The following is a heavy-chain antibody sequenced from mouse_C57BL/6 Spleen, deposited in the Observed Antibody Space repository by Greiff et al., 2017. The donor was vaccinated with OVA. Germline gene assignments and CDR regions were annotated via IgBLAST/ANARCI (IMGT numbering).Heavy chain of an antibody. CDR1: GFTFSSYA. V-gene: IGHV5-4*01. CDR2: ISDGGSYT. D-gene: IGHD2-4*01. J-gene: IGHJ3*01. Sequence: EVKLVESGGGLVKPGGSLQLSCAASGFTFSSYAMSWVRQTPEKRLEWVATISDGGSYTYYPDNVKGRFTISRDNAKNNLYLQMSHLKSEDTAMYDCARDRDYDGGFAYWGQGTLVTVSA. CDR3: ARDRDYDGGFAY.